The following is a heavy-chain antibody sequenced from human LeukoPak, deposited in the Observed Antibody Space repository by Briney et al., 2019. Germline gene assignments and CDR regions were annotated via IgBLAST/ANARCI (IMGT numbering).Heavy chain of an antibody. V-gene: IGHV3-21*01. D-gene: IGHD3-22*01. CDR2: FGTRSASI. Sequence: GGSLRLSCTASGFTFSGYSMNWIRQAPGKGLEWVSSFGTRSASIYHAGSVKGRFAISRDNAKNSLYLQMNSLRAEDTAVYYCAREVSEGFDFWGQGTLVTVSS. J-gene: IGHJ4*02. CDR1: GFTFSGYS. CDR3: AREVSEGFDF.